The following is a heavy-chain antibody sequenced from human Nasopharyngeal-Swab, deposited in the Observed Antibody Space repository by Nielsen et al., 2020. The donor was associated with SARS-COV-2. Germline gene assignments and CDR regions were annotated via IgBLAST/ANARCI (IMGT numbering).Heavy chain of an antibody. Sequence: GESLKISCAASGFNVTRFGMHWVRQAPGKGLKWMAFISYDGTIQYYADSVKGRFTISRDNSKNTLYLQMNSLRAEDTAVYYCARGFASSLRWGQGTLVTVSS. CDR1: GFNVTRFG. D-gene: IGHD5/OR15-5a*01. J-gene: IGHJ4*02. CDR2: ISYDGTIQ. V-gene: IGHV3-30*03. CDR3: ARGFASSLR.